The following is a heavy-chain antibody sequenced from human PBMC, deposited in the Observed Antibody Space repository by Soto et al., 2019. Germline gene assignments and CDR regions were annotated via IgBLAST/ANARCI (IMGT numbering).Heavy chain of an antibody. CDR2: ISAYNGNT. Sequence: ASVKVSCKASGYTFTSYGISWVRQAPGQGLEWMGWISAYNGNTNYAQKLQGRVTMTTDTSTSTAYMELRSLRSDDTAVYYCARVVSSGWSFRLLDYWGQGTLVTVSS. CDR1: GYTFTSYG. D-gene: IGHD6-19*01. V-gene: IGHV1-18*01. J-gene: IGHJ4*02. CDR3: ARVVSSGWSFRLLDY.